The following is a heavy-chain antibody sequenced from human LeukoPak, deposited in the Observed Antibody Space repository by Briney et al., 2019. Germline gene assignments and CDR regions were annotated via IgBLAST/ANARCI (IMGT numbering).Heavy chain of an antibody. Sequence: GGSLRPSCVASGFTFSNHAMNWVRQAPGEGLEWVSVISGGGETSYYADSVKGRFTISRDNSKNTIYLQMNSLGAEDTAVYYCVKGLRSYGYSLFDYWGQGSLVTVSS. J-gene: IGHJ4*02. D-gene: IGHD5-18*01. CDR3: VKGLRSYGYSLFDY. CDR2: ISGGGETS. CDR1: GFTFSNHA. V-gene: IGHV3-23*01.